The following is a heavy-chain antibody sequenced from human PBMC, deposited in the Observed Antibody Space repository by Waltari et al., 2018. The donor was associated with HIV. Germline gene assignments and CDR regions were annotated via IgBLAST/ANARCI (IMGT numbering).Heavy chain of an antibody. CDR2: INPNSGGT. CDR1: RYNFTGYY. J-gene: IGHJ6*02. CDR3: ARSITMIVVLIAWGYGMDV. V-gene: IGHV1-2*02. D-gene: IGHD3-22*01. Sequence: QVQLVQSGAEVKKPGTSVKVSCKASRYNFTGYYMHWVRQAPGQGLEWMGWINPNSGGTKYAQKFQDRVTMTRDTSISTAYMELSRLRSDDTAVYYCARSITMIVVLIAWGYGMDVWGQGTTVTVSS.